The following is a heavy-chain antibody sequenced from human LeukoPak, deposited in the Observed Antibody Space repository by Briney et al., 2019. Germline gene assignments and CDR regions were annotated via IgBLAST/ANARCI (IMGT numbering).Heavy chain of an antibody. CDR3: ARDPRIAGAALFDY. V-gene: IGHV1-18*01. CDR2: ISAYNGNT. CDR1: GYTFTSYG. J-gene: IGHJ4*02. Sequence: VASVKVSCKASGYTFTSYGISSVRQAPGQGLEWMGWISAYNGNTNYAQKLQGRVTMTTDTSTSTAYMELRSLRSDDTAVYYCARDPRIAGAALFDYWGQGTLVTVSS. D-gene: IGHD6-13*01.